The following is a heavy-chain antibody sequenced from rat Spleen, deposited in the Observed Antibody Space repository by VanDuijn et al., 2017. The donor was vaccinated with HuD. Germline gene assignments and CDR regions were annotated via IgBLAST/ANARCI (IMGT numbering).Heavy chain of an antibody. CDR2: ITNTGGST. CDR3: TREGIKAIGFDY. Sequence: EVQLVESGGGLVQPGRSLKFSCAASGFTFSDYNMAWVRQAPKKGLEWVASITNTGGSTYYPDSVKGRFTISRDNAKSTLYLQMNSLRSEDTATYYCTREGIKAIGFDYWGQGVMVTVSS. D-gene: IGHD1-11*01. J-gene: IGHJ2*01. V-gene: IGHV5-17*01. CDR1: GFTFSDYN.